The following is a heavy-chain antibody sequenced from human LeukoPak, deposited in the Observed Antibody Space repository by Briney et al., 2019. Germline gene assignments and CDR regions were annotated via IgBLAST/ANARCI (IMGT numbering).Heavy chain of an antibody. CDR3: ATRQPYIAVVD. Sequence: ASVKVSCKASGGTFSSYAISWVRQAPGQGLEWMGGIIPIFGTANYAQKFQGRVTITADESTSTAYMELSSLRAEDTALYYCATRQPYIAVVDWGQGTLVTVSS. CDR2: IIPIFGTA. D-gene: IGHD6-19*01. CDR1: GGTFSSYA. J-gene: IGHJ4*02. V-gene: IGHV1-69*13.